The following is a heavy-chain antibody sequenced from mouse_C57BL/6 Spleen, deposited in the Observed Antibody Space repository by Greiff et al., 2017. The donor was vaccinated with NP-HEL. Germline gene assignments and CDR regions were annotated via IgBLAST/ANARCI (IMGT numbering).Heavy chain of an antibody. J-gene: IGHJ2*01. D-gene: IGHD1-1*01. CDR2: IHPNSGST. CDR1: GYTFTSYW. Sequence: QVQLQQPGAELVKPGASVKLSCKASGYTFTSYWMHWVKQRPGQGLEWIGMIHPNSGSTNYNEKFKSKATLTVDKSSSTAYMQLSSLTSEDSAVYYCARSLYGSSYEYFDYWGQGTTLTVSS. CDR3: ARSLYGSSYEYFDY. V-gene: IGHV1-64*01.